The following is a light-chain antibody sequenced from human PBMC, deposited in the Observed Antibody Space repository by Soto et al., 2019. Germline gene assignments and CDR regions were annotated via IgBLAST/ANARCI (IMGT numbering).Light chain of an antibody. CDR3: HQRSSWPQS. CDR2: DAS. V-gene: IGKV3-11*01. CDR1: QGVSSY. Sequence: EIVLTQSPATLSLSPGESATLSCRASQGVSSYLAWYQQKAGQAPRLLIYDASNRATGIPARFGGSGSETDFTLTISSLEPEDFAVYYCHQRSSWPQSFGQGTKVEIK. J-gene: IGKJ1*01.